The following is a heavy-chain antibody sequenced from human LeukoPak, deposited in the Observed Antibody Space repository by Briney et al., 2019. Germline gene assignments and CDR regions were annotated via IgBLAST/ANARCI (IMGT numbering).Heavy chain of an antibody. D-gene: IGHD3-3*01. CDR3: ARDFWGAYRFDYFDY. CDR2: INQDGSET. Sequence: GGSLRLSCAVSGGTFSNYWMSWVRRAPGKGLEWVANINQDGSETYYLDPVRGRFTIPSDNAKKSLFLQMNSRRADAAASYYCARDFWGAYRFDYFDYWGQGTLVTVSS. V-gene: IGHV3-7*01. J-gene: IGHJ4*02. CDR1: GGTFSNYW.